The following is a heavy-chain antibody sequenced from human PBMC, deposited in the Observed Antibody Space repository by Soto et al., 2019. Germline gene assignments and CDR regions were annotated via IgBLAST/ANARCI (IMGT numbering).Heavy chain of an antibody. CDR3: ARLYYDSSGYYYLVYFDY. D-gene: IGHD3-22*01. V-gene: IGHV4-39*01. CDR2: LYYSRST. CDR1: GGSISRSTYY. J-gene: IGHJ4*02. Sequence: PSETLSLTCTVSGGSISRSTYYWGWIRQPPGKGLEWIGSLYYSRSTLYNPSLKSRVTISVDTSKNQFSLKVNSVTAADTAVYYCARLYYDSSGYYYLVYFDYWGQGTLVTVSS.